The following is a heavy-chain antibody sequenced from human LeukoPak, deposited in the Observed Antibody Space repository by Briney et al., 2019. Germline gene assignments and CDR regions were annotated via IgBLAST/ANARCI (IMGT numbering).Heavy chain of an antibody. D-gene: IGHD6-13*01. V-gene: IGHV3-23*01. J-gene: IGHJ4*02. CDR3: ARTFSSRWYFYFDS. CDR1: GFTFSSYA. Sequence: GGSLRLSCAASGFTFSSYAMSWVRQAPGKGLEWLSAISGSGGTTYYADSVKGRFTISRDNSKNTLYLQMNSLRAEDTAVYYCARTFSSRWYFYFDSWGQGTLVTVSS. CDR2: ISGSGGTT.